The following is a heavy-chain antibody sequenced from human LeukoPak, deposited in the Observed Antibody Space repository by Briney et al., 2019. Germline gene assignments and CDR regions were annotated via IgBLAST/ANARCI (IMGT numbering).Heavy chain of an antibody. CDR3: ARRDFHDY. J-gene: IGHJ4*02. CDR1: GGSISSYY. CDR2: IYDSGST. D-gene: IGHD5-24*01. V-gene: IGHV4-59*05. Sequence: SETLSLTCTVSGGSISSYYWSWIRQPPGKGLEWIGSIYDSGSTYYNPSLKSRVTISVDTSKNQFSLKLNSVTAADTAVYYCARRDFHDYWGQGTLVTVSS.